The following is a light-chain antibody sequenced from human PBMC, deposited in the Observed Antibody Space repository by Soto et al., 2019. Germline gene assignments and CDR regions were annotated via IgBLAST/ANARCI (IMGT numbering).Light chain of an antibody. J-gene: IGLJ2*01. Sequence: QSALTQPASVSGSPGQSITISCTGTTSDVGSYNLVSWYQQYPGKAPKLIIHEDSKRPSGVSNRCSGSKSGNTASLTISGLQAEDEADYYCSSSTNSVLFGGGTKVTVL. CDR1: TSDVGSYNL. V-gene: IGLV2-23*01. CDR2: EDS. CDR3: SSSTNSVL.